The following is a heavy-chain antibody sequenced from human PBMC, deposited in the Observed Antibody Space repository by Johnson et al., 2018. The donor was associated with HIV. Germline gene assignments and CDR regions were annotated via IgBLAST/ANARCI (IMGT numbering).Heavy chain of an antibody. J-gene: IGHJ3*02. CDR2: ISYDGSNK. V-gene: IGHV3-30*03. CDR1: GFTFSSYG. D-gene: IGHD3-22*01. Sequence: QVQLVESGGGVVQPGRSLRLSCAASGFTFSSYGMHWVRQAPGKGLEWVAVISYDGSNKYYADSVKGRFTISRDNSKNTLYLQMDSLKTEDTAVYYCTTDHPTMIVVFNAFDIWGQGTMVTVSS. CDR3: TTDHPTMIVVFNAFDI.